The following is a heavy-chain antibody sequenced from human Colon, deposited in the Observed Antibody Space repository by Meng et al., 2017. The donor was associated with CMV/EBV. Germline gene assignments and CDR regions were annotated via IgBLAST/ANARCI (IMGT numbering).Heavy chain of an antibody. V-gene: IGHV3-7*01. CDR2: INKDGSRE. D-gene: IGHD1-7*01. CDR1: GLSISNDW. CDR3: VRDDRTTYLFDY. Sequence: CAVAGLSISNDWMTWVRQAPGKGLEWVTNINKDGSREHYVDSVKGRLTISRDNAKNLLYLQMNSLRAEDTAVYYCVRDDRTTYLFDYWGQGTLVTVSS. J-gene: IGHJ4*02.